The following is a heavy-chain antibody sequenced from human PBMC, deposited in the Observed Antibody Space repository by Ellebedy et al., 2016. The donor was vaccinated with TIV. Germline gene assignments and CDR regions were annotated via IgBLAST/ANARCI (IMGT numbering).Heavy chain of an antibody. CDR2: MYYTGST. V-gene: IGHV4-39*01. CDR1: GGSISSSNYY. Sequence: MPSETLSLTCTVSGGSISSSNYYWGWLRRPPGKGLEWIGSMYYTGSTYYNPSLKSRVTIAVDTSKRQFSLKLSSVTAADTAVYYCATHSSGWFHYYDYWGQGTLVTVSS. CDR3: ATHSSGWFHYYDY. J-gene: IGHJ4*02. D-gene: IGHD6-19*01.